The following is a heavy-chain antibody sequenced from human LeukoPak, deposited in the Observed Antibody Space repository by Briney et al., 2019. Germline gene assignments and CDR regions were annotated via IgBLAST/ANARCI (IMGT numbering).Heavy chain of an antibody. V-gene: IGHV6-1*01. CDR2: TYYRCKWNI. Sequence: SQTLSLTCAISGDSVSCNSGAWNWIRQSPSRGLEWLGRTYYRCKWNIECAVSVKGRIPMRPDTSHDEFSLQLNSVRPQDRVLYYCARGPETPGMVRGVIMLYYYYGMDVWGQGTTVTVSS. D-gene: IGHD3-10*01. CDR1: GDSVSCNSGA. CDR3: ARGPETPGMVRGVIMLYYYYGMDV. J-gene: IGHJ6*02.